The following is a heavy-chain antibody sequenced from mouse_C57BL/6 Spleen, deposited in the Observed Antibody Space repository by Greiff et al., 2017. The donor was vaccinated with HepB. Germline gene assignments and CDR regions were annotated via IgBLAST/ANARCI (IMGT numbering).Heavy chain of an antibody. CDR1: GYTFTSYG. D-gene: IGHD2-4*01. CDR3: ARGVYYDYDESAMDY. J-gene: IGHJ4*01. Sequence: QVQLQQSGAELARPGASVKLSCKASGYTFTSYGISWVKQRTGQGLVWIGEIYPRSGNTYYNEKFKGKATLTADKSSSTAYMELRSLTSEDAAVYFCARGVYYDYDESAMDYWGQGTSVTVSS. V-gene: IGHV1-81*01. CDR2: IYPRSGNT.